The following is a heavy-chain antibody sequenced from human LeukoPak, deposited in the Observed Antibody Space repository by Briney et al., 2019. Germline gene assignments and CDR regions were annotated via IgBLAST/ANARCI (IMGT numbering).Heavy chain of an antibody. V-gene: IGHV1-46*02. Sequence: ASVRVSCKASGYTFNNYGISWVRQAPGQGLEWMGIINPSGGSTSYAQEFQGRVTMTRDTSTSTVYMELSSLRSEDTAVYYCARARRSAGNSNWFDPWGQGTLVTVSS. CDR1: GYTFNNYG. D-gene: IGHD4-23*01. CDR3: ARARRSAGNSNWFDP. CDR2: INPSGGST. J-gene: IGHJ5*02.